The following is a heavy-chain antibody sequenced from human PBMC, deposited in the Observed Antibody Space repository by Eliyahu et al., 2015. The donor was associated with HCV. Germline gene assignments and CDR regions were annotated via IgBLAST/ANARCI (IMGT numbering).Heavy chain of an antibody. D-gene: IGHD3-22*01. CDR3: ARDLFYFDSSPPNDWFDP. CDR2: IHTSGRT. V-gene: IGHV4-4*07. J-gene: IGHJ5*02. CDR1: GASIXTFY. Sequence: QVQLQESGPGLVKPSETLSLTCTVSGASIXTFYWSWIRQPAGKTLXWIGRIHTSGRTDYNPSLKSRVAMSVDTSKNQFSLKLTSVTAADTAVYYCARDLFYFDSSPPNDWFDPWGQGTLVTVSS.